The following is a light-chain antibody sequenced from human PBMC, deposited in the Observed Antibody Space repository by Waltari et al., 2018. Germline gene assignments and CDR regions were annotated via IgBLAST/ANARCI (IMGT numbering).Light chain of an antibody. CDR1: GSHIGPGYD. V-gene: IGLV1-40*01. CDR3: QSYDTSLSVV. J-gene: IGLJ3*02. CDR2: GST. Sequence: QSVLTQPPSVSGAPGQRVTIPCTGSGSHIGPGYDVPWYQQFPRAAPRLLIYGSTTRPLGVPDRFFGSTSGTSASLAIIGLQAEDEADYYCQSYDTSLSVVFGGGTKVTVL.